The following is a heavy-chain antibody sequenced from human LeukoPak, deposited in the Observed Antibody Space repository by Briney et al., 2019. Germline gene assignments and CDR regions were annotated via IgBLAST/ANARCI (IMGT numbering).Heavy chain of an antibody. CDR1: GFTFSSYW. D-gene: IGHD6-19*01. V-gene: IGHV3-74*01. CDR3: ARGKQWLVHYFDY. Sequence: PGGSLRLSCAASGFTFSSYWMHWVRHAPGKGLVWVSRINSDGSSTSYADSVKGRFTISRDNAKNTLYLQMNSLRAEDTAVYYCARGKQWLVHYFDYWGQGTLVTVSS. J-gene: IGHJ4*02. CDR2: INSDGSST.